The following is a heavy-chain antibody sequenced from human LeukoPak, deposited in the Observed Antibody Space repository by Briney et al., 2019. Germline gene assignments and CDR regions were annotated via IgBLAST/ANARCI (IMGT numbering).Heavy chain of an antibody. J-gene: IGHJ4*02. Sequence: SVKVSCKASGGTFSSYAISWVRQAPGQGLEWMGRIIPILGIANYAQKFQGRVTITADKSTSTAYMELSSLRSEDTAVYYCARTLYKQWLARPGDDYWGQGTLVTVSS. CDR3: ARTLYKQWLARPGDDY. CDR2: IIPILGIA. D-gene: IGHD6-19*01. CDR1: GGTFSSYA. V-gene: IGHV1-69*04.